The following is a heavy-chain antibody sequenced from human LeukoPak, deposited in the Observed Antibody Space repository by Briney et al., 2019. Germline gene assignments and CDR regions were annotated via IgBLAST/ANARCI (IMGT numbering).Heavy chain of an antibody. CDR2: ISSGGDT. Sequence: GGSLRFSCSASGFTVSSNYLNWVRQAPGKGLEWVSVISSGGDTYYADSVKGRFTISRDNSKNTLYLRMNSLRADDTAVYYCARLSNWNHFDYWGQGTLVTVSS. J-gene: IGHJ4*02. CDR3: ARLSNWNHFDY. CDR1: GFTVSSNY. V-gene: IGHV3-66*04. D-gene: IGHD1-20*01.